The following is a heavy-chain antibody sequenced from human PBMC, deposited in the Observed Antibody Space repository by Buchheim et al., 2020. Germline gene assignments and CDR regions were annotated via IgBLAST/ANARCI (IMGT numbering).Heavy chain of an antibody. D-gene: IGHD6-6*01. J-gene: IGHJ6*02. CDR1: GGSISSYY. CDR2: IYYSGST. Sequence: QVQLQESGPGLVKPSETLSLTCTVSGGSISSYYWSWIRQPPGKGLEWIGYIYYSGSTNYNPSLKSRVTISVDTSKNQFSLKLSSVTDADTAVYYCARVAARDLPYYYYGMDVWGQGTT. V-gene: IGHV4-59*01. CDR3: ARVAARDLPYYYYGMDV.